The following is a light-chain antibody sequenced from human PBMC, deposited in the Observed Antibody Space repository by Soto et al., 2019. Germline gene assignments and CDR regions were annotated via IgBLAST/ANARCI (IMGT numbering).Light chain of an antibody. CDR1: QSVSSK. CDR3: PQRSNWPQT. J-gene: IGKJ1*01. Sequence: EIVVTQSPCTLSLPPGERATLSCGASQSVSSKLAWYQQKPGQPPRLLIFDASARATGVPARFSGSGSGTDFTLTISSLEPEDFAVYYCPQRSNWPQTFGQGTKVDI. CDR2: DAS. V-gene: IGKV3-11*01.